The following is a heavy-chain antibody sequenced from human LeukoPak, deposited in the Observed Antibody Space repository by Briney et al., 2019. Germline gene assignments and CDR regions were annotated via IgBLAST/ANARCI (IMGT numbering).Heavy chain of an antibody. D-gene: IGHD4-17*01. Sequence: GGSLRLSCAASGFTFSDYYMSWIRQAPGKGLEWVSYISSSGSTIYYADSVKGRFTISRDNAKNSLYLQMNSLRAEDTAVYSCARGDYGDYWNYYYMDVWGKGTTVTVSS. CDR1: GFTFSDYY. J-gene: IGHJ6*03. V-gene: IGHV3-11*04. CDR2: ISSSGSTI. CDR3: ARGDYGDYWNYYYMDV.